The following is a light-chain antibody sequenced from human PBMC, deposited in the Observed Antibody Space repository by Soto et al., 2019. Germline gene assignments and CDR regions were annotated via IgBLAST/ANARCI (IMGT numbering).Light chain of an antibody. J-gene: IGKJ4*01. CDR2: GAS. V-gene: IGKV3-15*01. Sequence: VMTQSPATLSVSPGETATLSCRASQSVGSKLAWYQQKPGQAPRLLIYGASTRATGIPARFSGSGSGTEFTLTISSLQSEDFEVYFCQQYDTWPLTFGGGAKVEIK. CDR1: QSVGSK. CDR3: QQYDTWPLT.